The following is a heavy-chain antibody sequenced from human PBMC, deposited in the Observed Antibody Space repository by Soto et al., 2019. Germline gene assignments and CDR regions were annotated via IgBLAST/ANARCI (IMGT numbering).Heavy chain of an antibody. J-gene: IGHJ6*02. CDR2: ITTSSTTI. CDR1: GFPLSGYS. D-gene: IGHD5-12*01. V-gene: IGHV3-48*02. Sequence: LRLSCASSGFPLSGYSMNWVRQAPGKGLEWVSYITTSSTTIYYVDPVKGRFTISRDNARNSLYLQMNSLRDEDTAVYYCARRAASGSAGMDVWRHGTTVTVSS. CDR3: ARRAASGSAGMDV.